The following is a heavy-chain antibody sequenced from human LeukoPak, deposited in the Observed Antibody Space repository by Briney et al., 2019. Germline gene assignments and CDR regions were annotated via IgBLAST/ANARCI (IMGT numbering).Heavy chain of an antibody. V-gene: IGHV4-59*01. CDR1: GGSISSDY. CDR3: ARHIAVGEDV. J-gene: IGHJ6*02. Sequence: SETLSLTCTVSGGSISSDYWSWIRQPPGKGLEWIGYIYYTGSTTYNPSLKSRLTISLDTSKNQSSLKLTSVTAADTAVYYCARHIAVGEDVWGQGTTVTVFS. CDR2: IYYTGST. D-gene: IGHD6-19*01.